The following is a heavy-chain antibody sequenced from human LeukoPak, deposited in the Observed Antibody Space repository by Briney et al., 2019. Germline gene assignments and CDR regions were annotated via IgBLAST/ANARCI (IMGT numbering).Heavy chain of an antibody. Sequence: ASVKVSCKASGYTFTSYDINWVRQATGQGLEWMGWMNPNSGNTGYAQKFQGRVTMTRNTSISTAYMELSSLRSEDTAVYYCARGHNYDYYMDVWGKGTTVTVSS. D-gene: IGHD1-20*01. CDR1: GYTFTSYD. CDR2: MNPNSGNT. J-gene: IGHJ6*03. CDR3: ARGHNYDYYMDV. V-gene: IGHV1-8*01.